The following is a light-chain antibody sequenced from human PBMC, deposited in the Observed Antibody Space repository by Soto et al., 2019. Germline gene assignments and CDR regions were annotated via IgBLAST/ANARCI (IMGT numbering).Light chain of an antibody. CDR2: DAS. J-gene: IGKJ1*01. V-gene: IGKV3-20*01. CDR1: QSISNNY. Sequence: EIVLTQSPGTLSLSPGERATLSCRASQSISNNYLAWYQQTPGQAPRLLIYDASNRAAGIPDRFSGSGSGTDFTLTISRLEPEDFGVYHCQQYGGSPRTCGQGTKVDIK. CDR3: QQYGGSPRT.